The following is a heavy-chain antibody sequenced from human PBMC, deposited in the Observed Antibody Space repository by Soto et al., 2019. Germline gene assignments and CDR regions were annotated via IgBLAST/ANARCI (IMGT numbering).Heavy chain of an antibody. CDR1: GFNVNSDY. V-gene: IGHV3-53*01. J-gene: IGHJ4*02. D-gene: IGHD2-21*02. CDR3: TRDGRGLGRLSLFEY. CDR2: IYSGETT. Sequence: GGSLRLSCAASGFNVNSDYMNWVRQTPGKGLEWVASIYSGETTYYADSVRGRFTISSDKSRNTLYFQLSSLRIEDTAVYYCTRDGRGLGRLSLFEYWGQGVLVTVSS.